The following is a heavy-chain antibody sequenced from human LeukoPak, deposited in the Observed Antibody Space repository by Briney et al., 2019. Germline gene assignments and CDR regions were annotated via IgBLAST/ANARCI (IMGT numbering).Heavy chain of an antibody. V-gene: IGHV3-7*01. CDR2: IKEDGSEK. Sequence: GGSLRLSCAASGFTYSNSWKSWVRQAPGKGLEWVANIKEDGSEKYYVDSVKGRFTISRDNAKNSLYLQMNSLRPEDTAVFYCAIITRRLERPIGWGQGTLVTVSS. J-gene: IGHJ4*02. D-gene: IGHD1-1*01. CDR3: AIITRRLERPIG. CDR1: GFTYSNSW.